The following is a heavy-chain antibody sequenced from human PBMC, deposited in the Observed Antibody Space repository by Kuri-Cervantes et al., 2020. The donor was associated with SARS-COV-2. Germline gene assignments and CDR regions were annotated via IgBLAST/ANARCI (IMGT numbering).Heavy chain of an antibody. J-gene: IGHJ4*02. D-gene: IGHD6-19*01. CDR2: ISSSSSYT. V-gene: IGHV3-11*06. CDR1: GFTFSDYY. CDR3: AREASSGWYGLSQYYFDY. Sequence: GESLKISCAASGFTFSDYYMSWIRQAPGKGLEWVSYISSSSSYTNYADSVKGRFTISRDNAKNTLYLQMNSLRAEDTAVYYCAREASSGWYGLSQYYFDYWGQGTLVTVSS.